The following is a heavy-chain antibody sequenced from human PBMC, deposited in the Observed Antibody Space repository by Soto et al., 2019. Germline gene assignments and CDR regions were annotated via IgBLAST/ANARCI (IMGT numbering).Heavy chain of an antibody. CDR2: IYPGDSDT. CDR3: ARLSQQLVPVYYFDH. D-gene: IGHD6-6*01. CDR1: GYSFTSYW. J-gene: IGHJ4*02. V-gene: IGHV5-51*01. Sequence: PGESLKISCKGSGYSFTSYWIGWVRQMTGKGLEWMGIIYPGDSDTRYSPSFQGQVTISADKSISTAYLQWSSLKASDTAMYHCARLSQQLVPVYYFDHWGQGTLVTVSS.